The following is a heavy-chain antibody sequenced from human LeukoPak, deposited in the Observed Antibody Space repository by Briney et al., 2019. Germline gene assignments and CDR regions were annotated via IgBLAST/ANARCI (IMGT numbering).Heavy chain of an antibody. CDR2: ISDSGGDT. D-gene: IGHD6-6*01. CDR1: GFTFGSYA. CDR3: AKGSAAGRPYYFDN. V-gene: IGHV3-23*01. J-gene: IGHJ4*02. Sequence: GGSLRLSCVASGFTFGSYAMSWVRQAPGQGLDWVSAISDSGGDTYSADSVKGRFITSRDNSKNTLNLQMNSLRAEDTAIYYCAKGSAAGRPYYFDNWGQGTLVTVSS.